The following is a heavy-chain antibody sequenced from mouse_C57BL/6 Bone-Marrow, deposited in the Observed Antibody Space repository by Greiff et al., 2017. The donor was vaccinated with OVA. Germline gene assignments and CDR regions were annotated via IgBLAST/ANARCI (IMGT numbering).Heavy chain of an antibody. V-gene: IGHV1-52*01. CDR3: ARVYYGSSLYYFDY. J-gene: IGHJ2*01. CDR1: GYTFTSYW. D-gene: IGHD1-1*01. Sequence: VQLQQPGAELVRPGSSVKLSCTASGYTFTSYWMHWVKQTPIQGLEWLGNIDPSASENHYNKKVKDKSTFTVDKSSSTAYMKISSLTSEDSAVYYCARVYYGSSLYYFDYWGQGTTLTVSS. CDR2: IDPSASEN.